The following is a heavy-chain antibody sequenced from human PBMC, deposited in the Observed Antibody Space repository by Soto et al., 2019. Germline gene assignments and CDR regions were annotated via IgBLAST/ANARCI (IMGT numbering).Heavy chain of an antibody. CDR2: IYPGDSDT. Sequence: EVQLVQSGEEVKKPGESLKISCKGSGYSFTSYWIGWVRQMPGKGLEWMGIIYPGDSDTRYSPSFQGQVTISADKSISTAYLQWSSLKASDTAMYYCATVPYDILTGYNYGMDVWGQGTTVTVSS. CDR1: GYSFTSYW. J-gene: IGHJ6*02. D-gene: IGHD3-9*01. V-gene: IGHV5-51*03. CDR3: ATVPYDILTGYNYGMDV.